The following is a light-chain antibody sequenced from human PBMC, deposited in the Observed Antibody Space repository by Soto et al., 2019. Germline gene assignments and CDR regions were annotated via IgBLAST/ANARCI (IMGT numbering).Light chain of an antibody. Sequence: DIQMTQSPSTLSASVGDRVTITCRASQSISSWLAWYQQKPGKAPKLLIYDASSLESGVPSRFSGSGSGTEFTLTISSLQPDDVATYYCQQSYNSPFNFGPGTKVDMK. CDR2: DAS. CDR1: QSISSW. J-gene: IGKJ3*01. CDR3: QQSYNSPFN. V-gene: IGKV1-5*01.